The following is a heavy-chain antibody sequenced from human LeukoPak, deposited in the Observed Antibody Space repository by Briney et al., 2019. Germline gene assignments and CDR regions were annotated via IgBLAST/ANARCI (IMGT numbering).Heavy chain of an antibody. CDR1: GFTFSDYY. D-gene: IGHD1-26*01. J-gene: IGHJ4*02. V-gene: IGHV3-11*01. CDR3: ATNSGSYFRNY. Sequence: GGSLRLSCAASGFTFSDYYMSWIRQAPGKGLEWVSYISSSGSTIYYADSVKGRFTISRDNAKNSLYLQMSSLRAEDTAVYYCATNSGSYFRNYWGQGTLVTVSS. CDR2: ISSSGSTI.